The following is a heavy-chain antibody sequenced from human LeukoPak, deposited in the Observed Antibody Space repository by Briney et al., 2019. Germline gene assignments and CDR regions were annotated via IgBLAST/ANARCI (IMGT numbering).Heavy chain of an antibody. V-gene: IGHV3-33*01. Sequence: GGSLRLSCAASGFTFSSYGMHWVRQAPGKGLEWVAVIWYDGSNKYYADSVKGRFTISRHNSKNTLYLQMNSLRAEDTAVYYCARVSYGSGSYDYWGQGTLVTVSS. D-gene: IGHD3-10*01. CDR2: IWYDGSNK. J-gene: IGHJ4*02. CDR1: GFTFSSYG. CDR3: ARVSYGSGSYDY.